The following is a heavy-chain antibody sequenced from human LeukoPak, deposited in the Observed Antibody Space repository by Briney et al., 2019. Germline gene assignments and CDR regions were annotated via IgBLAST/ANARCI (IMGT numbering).Heavy chain of an antibody. CDR1: GGSISSYY. CDR2: IYYSGST. D-gene: IGHD1-1*01. Sequence: SETLSLTCTVSGGSISSYYWSWIRQPPGKGLEWIGFIYYSGSTNYSPSLESRVTMSVDTSMNQFSLKLSSVTAADTAVYYCARVAIETVDYWGQGILVTV. J-gene: IGHJ4*02. CDR3: ARVAIETVDY. V-gene: IGHV4-59*01.